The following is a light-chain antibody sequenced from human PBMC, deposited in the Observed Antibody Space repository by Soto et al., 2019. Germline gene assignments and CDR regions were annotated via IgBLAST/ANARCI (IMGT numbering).Light chain of an antibody. CDR2: DAS. V-gene: IGKV3-11*01. J-gene: IGKJ4*01. CDR3: QQYGDWPLT. Sequence: EIVLTQSPATLSLSPGERATLSCRASQSVSSYLAWYQQKPGQAPRLLIYDASNRATGIPARFSGSGSGTDFTLTVSSLQSEDFAVYYCQQYGDWPLTFGGGTKVDLK. CDR1: QSVSSY.